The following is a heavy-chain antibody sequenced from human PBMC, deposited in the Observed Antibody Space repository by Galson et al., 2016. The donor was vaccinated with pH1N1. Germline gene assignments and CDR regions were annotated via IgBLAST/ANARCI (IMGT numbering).Heavy chain of an antibody. CDR2: VYPPDSDT. CDR3: ARLIGGGYNIREFDY. Sequence: QSGAEVKKAGESLKVSCKGSGYTFTTYWIAWVRQMPGKGLEWMGIVYPPDSDTRYSPSFEGLVTISADKSISTAYLQWSSLKASDTAVYYCARLIGGGYNIREFDYWGQGTQVTVSS. J-gene: IGHJ4*02. D-gene: IGHD5-24*01. V-gene: IGHV5-51*03. CDR1: GYTFTTYW.